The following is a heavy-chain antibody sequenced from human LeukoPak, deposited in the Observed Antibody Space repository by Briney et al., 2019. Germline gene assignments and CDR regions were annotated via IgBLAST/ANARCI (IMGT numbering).Heavy chain of an antibody. V-gene: IGHV3-21*01. CDR2: ISSSSSYI. CDR1: GFTFSSYS. CDR3: ARDTLSSGCRDY. J-gene: IGHJ4*02. Sequence: GGSLRLPCAASGFTFSSYSMNWVRQAPGKGLEWVSSISSSSSYIYYADSVKGRFTISRDNAKNSLYLQMNGLRAEDTAVYYCARDTLSSGCRDYWGQGTLVTVSS. D-gene: IGHD6-19*01.